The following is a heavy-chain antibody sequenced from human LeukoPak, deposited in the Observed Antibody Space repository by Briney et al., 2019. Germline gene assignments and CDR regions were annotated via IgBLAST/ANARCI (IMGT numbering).Heavy chain of an antibody. CDR3: ARTTMIVVVIDVAFDI. J-gene: IGHJ3*02. D-gene: IGHD3-22*01. CDR1: GYTFTGYY. CDR2: INPNSGGT. Sequence: ASVKVSCKASGYTFTGYYMRWVRQAPGQGLEGMGWINPNSGGTNYAQKFQGRVTMTRDTSNSTAYMELSRLRSDDTAVYYCARTTMIVVVIDVAFDIWGHGTMVTVSS. V-gene: IGHV1-2*02.